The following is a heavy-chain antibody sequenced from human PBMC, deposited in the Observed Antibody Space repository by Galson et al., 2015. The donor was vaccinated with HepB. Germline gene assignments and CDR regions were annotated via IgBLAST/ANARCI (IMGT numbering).Heavy chain of an antibody. D-gene: IGHD1-14*01. J-gene: IGHJ6*02. CDR1: GYTLTELS. CDR3: ATGGITGTTYYYYYAMDV. Sequence: SVKVSCKVSGYTLTELSMHSVRQAPGRGLEWMGGFDPEDGETIYAQKFQGRVTMTEDTSTDTAYMELSSLRSEDTAVYYCATGGITGTTYYYYYAMDVWGQGTTVTVSS. V-gene: IGHV1-24*01. CDR2: FDPEDGET.